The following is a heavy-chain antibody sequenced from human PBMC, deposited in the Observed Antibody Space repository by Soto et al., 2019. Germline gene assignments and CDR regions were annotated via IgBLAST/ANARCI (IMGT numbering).Heavy chain of an antibody. CDR1: GFTISSNY. J-gene: IGHJ3*02. V-gene: IGHV3-53*04. CDR3: ARRYCSGGSCYSAFDI. Sequence: ELQLVESGGGLVQRGGSLRLSCAASGFTISSNYMSWVRQAPGKGLEWVSVIYSGGSTYYADSVKGRFTISRHNPKNTLYHQMNSLRAEDTAVYYCARRYCSGGSCYSAFDIWGQGTMVTVSS. CDR2: IYSGGST. D-gene: IGHD2-15*01.